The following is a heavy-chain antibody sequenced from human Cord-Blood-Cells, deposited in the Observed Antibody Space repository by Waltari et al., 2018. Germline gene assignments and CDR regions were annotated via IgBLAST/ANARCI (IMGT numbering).Heavy chain of an antibody. CDR3: ARVGSIAATTNWFDP. CDR2: IIPIFGTA. Sequence: GTFSSYAISWVRQAPGQGLEWMGGIIPIFGTANYAQKFQGRVTITADESTSTAYMELSSLRSEDTAVYYCARVGSIAATTNWFDPWGQGTLVTVSS. V-gene: IGHV1-69*01. D-gene: IGHD6-13*01. J-gene: IGHJ5*02. CDR1: GTFSSYA.